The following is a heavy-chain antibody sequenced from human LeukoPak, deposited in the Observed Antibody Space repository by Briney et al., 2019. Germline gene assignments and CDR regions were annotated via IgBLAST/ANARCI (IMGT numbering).Heavy chain of an antibody. CDR1: GGSISSYY. D-gene: IGHD3-10*01. CDR3: ARDSERGALGAFDI. V-gene: IGHV4-59*01. J-gene: IGHJ3*02. Sequence: SETLSLTCTVSGGSISSYYWSWVRQPPGKGLEWIGYIYYSGSTNYNLSLMSRDTISVETSKNKLSLKLSSVTAADTAVYYCARDSERGALGAFDIWGQGGMVSVSS. CDR2: IYYSGST.